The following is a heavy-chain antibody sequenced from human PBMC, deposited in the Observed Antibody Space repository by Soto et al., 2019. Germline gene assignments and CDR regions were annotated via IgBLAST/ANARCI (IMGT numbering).Heavy chain of an antibody. CDR3: ARQIAGGDYYGMDV. D-gene: IGHD3-10*01. CDR2: IYYRGNT. CDR1: GDSISSANFY. V-gene: IGHV4-39*01. J-gene: IGHJ6*02. Sequence: SETLSLTCTVSGDSISSANFYWGWIRQPPGKGLEWIGSIYYRGNTHYNPSLKSRITISVDTSKNQFSLKLSSVTAADTAVYYCARQIAGGDYYGMDVWGQGTTVTVSS.